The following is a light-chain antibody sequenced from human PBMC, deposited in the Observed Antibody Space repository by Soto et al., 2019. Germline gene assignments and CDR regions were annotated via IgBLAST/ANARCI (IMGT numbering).Light chain of an antibody. V-gene: IGLV2-14*01. CDR2: EVS. CDR3: NSYTTLSNRV. J-gene: IGLJ1*01. Sequence: QSALTQPASVSGSPGQSITISCTGTSSDVGDFDCVSWYQQHPGKAPKLMIYEVSDRPSGVSNRFSGSKSGDTASLTISGLQAEDEANYYCNSYTTLSNRVFGTGTKVTVL. CDR1: SSDVGDFDC.